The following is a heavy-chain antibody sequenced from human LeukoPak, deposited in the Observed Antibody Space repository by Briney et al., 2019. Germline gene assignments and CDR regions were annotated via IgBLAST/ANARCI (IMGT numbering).Heavy chain of an antibody. CDR2: IKQDGSEK. CDR3: ARIKYDYVWGSYRPGAFDI. Sequence: GGSLRLSCAASGFTFSSYWMSWVRQAPGKGLEWVANIKQDGSEKYYVDSVKGRFTISRDNAKNSLYLQMNSLRAEDTAVYYCARIKYDYVWGSYRPGAFDIWGQGTMVTVSS. D-gene: IGHD3-16*02. V-gene: IGHV3-7*01. CDR1: GFTFSSYW. J-gene: IGHJ3*02.